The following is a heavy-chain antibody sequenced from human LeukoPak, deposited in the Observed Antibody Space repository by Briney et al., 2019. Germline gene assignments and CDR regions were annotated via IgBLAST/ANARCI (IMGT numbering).Heavy chain of an antibody. Sequence: GGSLRLSCAASGFTFSDYTLNWVRQPPGKGLEWVSSITGDSNYIYYADSVKGRFTVSRDNAKNSLYLHINSLRAEDTAVYYCAKGTKYYDILDYWGQGTLVTVSS. V-gene: IGHV3-21*01. CDR1: GFTFSDYT. D-gene: IGHD3-9*01. J-gene: IGHJ4*02. CDR2: ITGDSNYI. CDR3: AKGTKYYDILDY.